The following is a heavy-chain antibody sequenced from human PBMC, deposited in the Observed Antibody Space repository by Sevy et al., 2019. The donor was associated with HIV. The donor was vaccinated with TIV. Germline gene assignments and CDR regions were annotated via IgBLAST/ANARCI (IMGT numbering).Heavy chain of an antibody. CDR2: IKSKTDGWTT. V-gene: IGHV3-15*01. J-gene: IGHJ6*02. CDR3: TAGLTTVVTGYYYGMDV. D-gene: IGHD4-17*01. Sequence: GGSLRLSCAASGFTFSNAWMSWVRQAPGKGLEWVGRIKSKTDGWTTDYAAPVKGRFTISRDDSKNTLYLQMNSMKTEDTAVYYCTAGLTTVVTGYYYGMDVWGQGTTVSVSS. CDR1: GFTFSNAW.